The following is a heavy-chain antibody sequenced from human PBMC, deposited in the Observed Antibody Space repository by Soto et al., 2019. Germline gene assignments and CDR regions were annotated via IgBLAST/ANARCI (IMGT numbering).Heavy chain of an antibody. D-gene: IGHD4-17*01. CDR3: AIYFTVTTGYFDS. Sequence: QVQLVESGGGVVQPGRSLRLSCAASGFTFSSYGMHWVRQAPGKGLEWVAVIWYDGSNKYYADSVKGRFTISRDNSKNTLYLQMNSLRAEDTAVYYCAIYFTVTTGYFDSWGQGTLVTVSS. CDR1: GFTFSSYG. CDR2: IWYDGSNK. V-gene: IGHV3-33*01. J-gene: IGHJ4*02.